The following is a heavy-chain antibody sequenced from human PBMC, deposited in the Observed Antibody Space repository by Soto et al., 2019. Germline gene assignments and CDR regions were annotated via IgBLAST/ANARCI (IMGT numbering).Heavy chain of an antibody. CDR2: IKEDGSGK. CDR3: TTRWGWNAFDI. D-gene: IGHD1-26*01. J-gene: IGHJ3*02. V-gene: IGHV3-7*01. CDR1: GFTFSSYW. Sequence: GGSLRLSCAASGFTFSSYWMSWVRQAPGKGLEWVANIKEDGSGKYYVDSVKGRFTISRDNAKNSLYLQMNSLRAEDTAVYYCTTRWGWNAFDIWGQGTMVTVSS.